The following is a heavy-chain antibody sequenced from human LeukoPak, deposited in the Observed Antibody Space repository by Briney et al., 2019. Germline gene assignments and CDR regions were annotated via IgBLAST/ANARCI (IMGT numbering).Heavy chain of an antibody. D-gene: IGHD5-12*01. CDR3: ARDRGGYSGYDFYYYYYYMDV. J-gene: IGHJ6*03. CDR2: IIPIFGTA. CDR1: GGTFSSYA. V-gene: IGHV1-69*13. Sequence: SVKVSCKASGGTFSSYAVSWVRQAPGQGLEWMGGIIPIFGTANYAQKFQGRVTITADESTSTAYMELSSLRSEDTAVYYCARDRGGYSGYDFYYYYYYMDVWGKGTTVTISS.